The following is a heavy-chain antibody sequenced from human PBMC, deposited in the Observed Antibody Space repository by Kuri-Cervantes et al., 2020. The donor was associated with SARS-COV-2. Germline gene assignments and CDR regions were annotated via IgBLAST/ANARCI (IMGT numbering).Heavy chain of an antibody. V-gene: IGHV4-59*01. CDR3: AREGPYGSGSYFDY. D-gene: IGHD3-10*01. J-gene: IGHJ4*02. Sequence: GSLRLSCTVSGDSITNYYWSWIRQPPGKGLEWIGYVYYTGSTNYKPSFESRVTMSVDTTKNQFSLKLNSVTVADTAVCYCAREGPYGSGSYFDYWGQGTLVTVSS. CDR1: GDSITNYY. CDR2: VYYTGST.